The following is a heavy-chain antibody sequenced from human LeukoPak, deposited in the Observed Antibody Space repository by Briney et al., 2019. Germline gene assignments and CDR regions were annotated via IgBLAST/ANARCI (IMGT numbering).Heavy chain of an antibody. CDR1: GGSISSYY. J-gene: IGHJ5*02. V-gene: IGHV4-59*08. CDR3: ARQGDVSGNWFDP. CDR2: IYYSGST. Sequence: SETLSLTCTVSGGSISSYYWSRIRQPPGKGLEWIGYIYYSGSTNYNPSLKSRVTISVDTSKNQFSLKLSSVTAADTAVYYCARQGDVSGNWFDPWGQGTLVTVSS. D-gene: IGHD3-16*01.